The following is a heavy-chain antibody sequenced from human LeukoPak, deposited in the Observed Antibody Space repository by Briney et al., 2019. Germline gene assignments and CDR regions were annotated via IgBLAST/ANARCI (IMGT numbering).Heavy chain of an antibody. J-gene: IGHJ3*02. CDR2: IIPIFGTA. V-gene: IGHV1-69*13. CDR1: GGTFSSYA. CDR3: AKAYGRRGYDFWSDHYILDALDI. Sequence: SVKVSCRASGGTFSSYAISWVRQAPGQGLEWMGGIIPIFGTANYAQKFQGRVTITADESTSTAYMELSSLRSEDTAVYYCAKAYGRRGYDFWSDHYILDALDIWGQGTMVTVSS. D-gene: IGHD3-3*01.